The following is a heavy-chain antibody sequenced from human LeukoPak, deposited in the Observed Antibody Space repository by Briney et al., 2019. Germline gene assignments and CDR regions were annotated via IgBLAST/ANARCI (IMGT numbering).Heavy chain of an antibody. V-gene: IGHV4-34*01. J-gene: IGHJ5*02. CDR1: GGSFSGYY. D-gene: IGHD3-3*01. Sequence: PSETLSLTCAVYGGSFSGYYWSWIRQPPGKGLEWIGEINHSGSTNYNPSLKSRVTISVDTSKNQFSLKLSSVTAADTAMYYCARGTISANWFDPWGQGTLVTVSS. CDR2: INHSGST. CDR3: ARGTISANWFDP.